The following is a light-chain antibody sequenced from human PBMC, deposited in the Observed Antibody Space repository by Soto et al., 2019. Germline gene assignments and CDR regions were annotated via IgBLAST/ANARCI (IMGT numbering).Light chain of an antibody. Sequence: QSALTQPPSASGSPGQSVTISCTGTSSDVGDYSYVSWYQQHPGKAPKLMIYEVTKRPSGVPDRFSGSKSGNTASLTVSGLQAEDEADYYCSSYAGSNNVLFGGGTKLTVL. CDR3: SSYAGSNNVL. CDR2: EVT. V-gene: IGLV2-8*01. CDR1: SSDVGDYSY. J-gene: IGLJ2*01.